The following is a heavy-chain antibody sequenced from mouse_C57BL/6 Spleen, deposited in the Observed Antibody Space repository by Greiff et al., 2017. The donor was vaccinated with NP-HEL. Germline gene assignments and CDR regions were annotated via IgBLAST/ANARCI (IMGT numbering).Heavy chain of an antibody. V-gene: IGHV1-81*01. CDR1: GYTFTSYG. CDR3: AREDLIYDGYPYYFDY. Sequence: VQLQQSGAELARPGASVKLSCKASGYTFTSYGISWVKQRPGQGLEWIGAIYPRSGNTYYNEKFKGKATLTADKSSSTAYMELRSLTSEDSAVYFCAREDLIYDGYPYYFDYWGQGTTLTVSA. D-gene: IGHD2-3*01. J-gene: IGHJ2*01. CDR2: IYPRSGNT.